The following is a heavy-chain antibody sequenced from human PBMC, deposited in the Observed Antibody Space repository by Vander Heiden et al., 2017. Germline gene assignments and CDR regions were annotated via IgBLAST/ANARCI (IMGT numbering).Heavy chain of an antibody. D-gene: IGHD5-18*01. CDR1: GSTFRSYA. Sequence: EVPLLEAGGGLVQPGGSLRLPCAASGSTFRSYAMSWVRQGPGKGLEWVSAISGSGGSTYYEDSVKGRFTISRDNSKNTLYLQMNSLRAEDTAVYYCAKMGGGYSYGYVLDYWGQGTLVTVSS. V-gene: IGHV3-23*01. CDR3: AKMGGGYSYGYVLDY. J-gene: IGHJ4*02. CDR2: ISGSGGST.